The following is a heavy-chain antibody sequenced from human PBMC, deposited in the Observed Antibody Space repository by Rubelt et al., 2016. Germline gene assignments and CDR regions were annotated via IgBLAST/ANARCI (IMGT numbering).Heavy chain of an antibody. D-gene: IGHD1-26*01. CDR3: AREGDIVGATTAFDY. V-gene: IGHV3-30*04. CDR1: GFNFSSYA. Sequence: VQLVESGGGEVQPGRSLRLSCAASGFNFSSYAMHWVRQAPGKGLEWVAVLSSDGSNKYYADSVKGRFTISRDNSKNTLYLQMNSLRAEDTAVYYCAREGDIVGATTAFDYWGQGTLVTVSS. J-gene: IGHJ4*02. CDR2: LSSDGSNK.